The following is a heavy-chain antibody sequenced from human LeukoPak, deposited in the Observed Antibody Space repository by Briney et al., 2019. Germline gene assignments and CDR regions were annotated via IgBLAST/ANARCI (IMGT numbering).Heavy chain of an antibody. CDR3: ARFGSSWYGWFDP. D-gene: IGHD6-13*01. CDR1: GFTFSDYY. Sequence: GGSLRLSCAASGFTFSDYYMSWLRQAPGKGLEWVSYISSSSSYTNYADSVKGRFTISRDNAKNSLYLQMNSLRAEDTAVYYCARFGSSWYGWFDPWGQGTLVTVSS. V-gene: IGHV3-11*03. CDR2: ISSSSSYT. J-gene: IGHJ5*02.